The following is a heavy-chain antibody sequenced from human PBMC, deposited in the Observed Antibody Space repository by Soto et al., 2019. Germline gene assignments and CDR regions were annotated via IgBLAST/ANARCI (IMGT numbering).Heavy chain of an antibody. Sequence: SETLSLTCAVYGGSFSGYYWSWIRQPPGKGLEWIGEINHSGSTNYNPSLKSRVTISVDTSKNQFSLKLSSVTAADTAVYYCARTLGYCSSTSCYTNWFDPWGQGTLVTVS. V-gene: IGHV4-34*01. D-gene: IGHD2-2*02. CDR3: ARTLGYCSSTSCYTNWFDP. CDR1: GGSFSGYY. J-gene: IGHJ5*02. CDR2: INHSGST.